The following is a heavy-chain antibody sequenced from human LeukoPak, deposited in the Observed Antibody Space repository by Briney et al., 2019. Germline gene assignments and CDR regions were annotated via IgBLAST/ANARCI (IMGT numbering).Heavy chain of an antibody. D-gene: IGHD6-25*01. CDR2: ISAGGAGT. Sequence: GGSLRLSCAASGFTFSTFAANWARQAPGKGLEWVSAISAGGAGTYYADSVKGRFTISRDNPKSILYLQMHSLRAEDTAIYYCARLGHNSASDSWGQGTLVTVSS. V-gene: IGHV3-23*01. J-gene: IGHJ5*01. CDR1: GFTFSTFA. CDR3: ARLGHNSASDS.